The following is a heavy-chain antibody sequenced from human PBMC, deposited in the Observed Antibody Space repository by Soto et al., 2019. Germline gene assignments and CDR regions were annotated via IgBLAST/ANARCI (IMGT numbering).Heavy chain of an antibody. CDR3: ARAPLGYYDSSGYHANYVDY. J-gene: IGHJ4*02. V-gene: IGHV4-30-4*01. D-gene: IGHD3-22*01. Sequence: SETMSLTCPVAAGSISSGDCYWSWISQPPGKGLEWIGYIYYSGSTYYNPSLKSRVTITVDTSKNQFSLKLSSVTAADTAVYYCARAPLGYYDSSGYHANYVDYWGQGTLVTVS. CDR1: AGSISSGDCY. CDR2: IYYSGST.